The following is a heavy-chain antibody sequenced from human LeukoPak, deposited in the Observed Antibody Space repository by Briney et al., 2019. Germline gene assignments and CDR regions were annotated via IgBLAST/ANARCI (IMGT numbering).Heavy chain of an antibody. V-gene: IGHV3-48*03. J-gene: IGHJ4*02. Sequence: PGGSLRLSCAASGFTFSSYEIHWVRQAPGKGLEWVSYISSSGSRIYYADSVKGRFTISRDNAKSSLYLQMSSLRAEDTAIYYCARHLDGGENWGQGTLVTVSS. CDR2: ISSSGSRI. CDR1: GFTFSSYE. CDR3: ARHLDGGEN.